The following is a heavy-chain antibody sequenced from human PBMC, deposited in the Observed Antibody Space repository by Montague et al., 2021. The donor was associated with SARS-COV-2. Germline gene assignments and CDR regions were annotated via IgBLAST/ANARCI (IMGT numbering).Heavy chain of an antibody. CDR2: IYYSGST. V-gene: IGHV4-31*03. CDR1: GGSISDAGYS. J-gene: IGHJ3*01. CDR3: AREGERFQRWLRGDDAYAL. Sequence: TLSLTCTVSGGSISDAGYSWTWIRQLPGKGLEWIGCIYYSGSTFYNPSLRSRLTISVDTSKNQFSLKLSSVTAADTAVYYCAREGERFQRWLRGDDAYALWGQGTMVTVSS. D-gene: IGHD3-10*01.